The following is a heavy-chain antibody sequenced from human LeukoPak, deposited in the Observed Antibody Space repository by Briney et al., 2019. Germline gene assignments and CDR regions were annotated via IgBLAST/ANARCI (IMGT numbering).Heavy chain of an antibody. D-gene: IGHD6-19*01. Sequence: GASVKVSCKASGYTFTSYDINWVRQATGQGLEWMGWMNPNSGNTGYAQKFQGRVTITRNTSISTAYMELSSLRSEDTAVYYCARVRAVAGTPPDYWGQGTLVTVSS. V-gene: IGHV1-8*03. CDR3: ARVRAVAGTPPDY. CDR1: GYTFTSYD. CDR2: MNPNSGNT. J-gene: IGHJ4*02.